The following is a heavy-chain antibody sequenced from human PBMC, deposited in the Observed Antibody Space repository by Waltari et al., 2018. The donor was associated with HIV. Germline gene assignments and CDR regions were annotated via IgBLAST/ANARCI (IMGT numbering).Heavy chain of an antibody. CDR3: ARIGTFPHNYAIDF. CDR2: IKDDGSEK. V-gene: IGHV3-7*01. J-gene: IGHJ6*02. D-gene: IGHD1-26*01. Sequence: EVRLMESGGGLVQSGGSLRLSCAAYGFTFTNYWMSWVRQTPGKGLGWVAYIKDDGSEKYYMGSVKGRFTISRDNAKNSMFLQMNSLRAEDTAVYYCARIGTFPHNYAIDFWGQGTTVTVSS. CDR1: GFTFTNYW.